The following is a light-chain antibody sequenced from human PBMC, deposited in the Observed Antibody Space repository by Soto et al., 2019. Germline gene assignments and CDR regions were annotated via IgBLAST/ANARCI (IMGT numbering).Light chain of an antibody. CDR3: AAWDDRLSGWV. J-gene: IGLJ3*02. V-gene: IGLV1-47*01. CDR2: RNN. CDR1: SSNIGSNY. Sequence: QSVLTQPPSASATPGQRVTISCSGSSSNIGSNYVYWYQQLPGTAPKLLIFRNNQRPSGVPDRFSGSKSGTSASLAISGLRSEDEADYSCAAWDDRLSGWVFGGGTKLTVL.